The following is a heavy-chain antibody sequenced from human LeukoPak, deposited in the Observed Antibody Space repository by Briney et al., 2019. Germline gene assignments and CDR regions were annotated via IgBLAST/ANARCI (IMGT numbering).Heavy chain of an antibody. Sequence: SETLSLTCTVSGGSFSSYYWGWIRQPPGKGLEWIGHIYYSGSTNYNPSLKSRVTISVDTSKNQFSLKLSSVTAADTAVYYCARDGETKGAEYFQHWGQGTLVTVSS. CDR1: GGSFSSYY. D-gene: IGHD2-8*01. CDR2: IYYSGST. V-gene: IGHV4-59*01. J-gene: IGHJ1*01. CDR3: ARDGETKGAEYFQH.